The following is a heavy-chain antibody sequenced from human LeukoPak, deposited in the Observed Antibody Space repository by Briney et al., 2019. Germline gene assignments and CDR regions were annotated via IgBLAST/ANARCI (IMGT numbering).Heavy chain of an antibody. CDR3: AKAKARAVAGPDY. D-gene: IGHD6-19*01. CDR1: GFTFSSYG. V-gene: IGHV3-43D*03. J-gene: IGHJ4*02. Sequence: GGTLRLSCAASGFTFSSYGMSWVRQAPGKGLEWVSLISWDGGSTYYADSVKGRFTISRDNSKNSLYLQMNSLRAEDTALYYCAKAKARAVAGPDYWGQGTLVTVSS. CDR2: ISWDGGST.